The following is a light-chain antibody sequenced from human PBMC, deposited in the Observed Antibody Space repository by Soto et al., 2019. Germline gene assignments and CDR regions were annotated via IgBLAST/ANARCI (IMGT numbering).Light chain of an antibody. CDR3: QQYDDWG. V-gene: IGKV3-15*01. Sequence: MVMTQSPATLSVSPGERVTLSCRTSQNVTSNLAWYQLKPGQTPSLLIYGTSTRAPDIPVRFSGSGSWTEFTLTISTVQSEVSAIYYCQQYDDWGFGPGTKVEIK. CDR1: QNVTSN. CDR2: GTS. J-gene: IGKJ1*01.